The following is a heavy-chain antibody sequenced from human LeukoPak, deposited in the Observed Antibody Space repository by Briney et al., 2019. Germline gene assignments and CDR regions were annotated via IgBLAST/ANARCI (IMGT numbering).Heavy chain of an antibody. Sequence: QPGGSLRLSCAASGFTFSSYGMHWVRRAPGKGLEWVAFIRYDGSNKYYADSVKGRFTISRDNSKNTLYLQMNSLRTEDTAVYYCAKTDYGSGSQNYYFDYWGQGTLVTVSS. D-gene: IGHD3-10*01. CDR1: GFTFSSYG. V-gene: IGHV3-30*02. J-gene: IGHJ4*02. CDR3: AKTDYGSGSQNYYFDY. CDR2: IRYDGSNK.